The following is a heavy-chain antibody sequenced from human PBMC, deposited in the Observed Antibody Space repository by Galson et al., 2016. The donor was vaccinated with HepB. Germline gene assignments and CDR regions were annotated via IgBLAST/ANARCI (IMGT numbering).Heavy chain of an antibody. CDR2: ISGTGSAT. Sequence: SLRLSCAASGFTFSSNAMSWVRQAPGKGLEWVSGISGTGSATYYADAVTGRFTISRDNSKNTLYLQRNSLRAEDTGLYYCTKGGRVTATQEYYFDYWGQGTLFTVTS. CDR1: GFTFSSNA. D-gene: IGHD2-21*02. CDR3: TKGGRVTATQEYYFDY. V-gene: IGHV3-23*01. J-gene: IGHJ4*02.